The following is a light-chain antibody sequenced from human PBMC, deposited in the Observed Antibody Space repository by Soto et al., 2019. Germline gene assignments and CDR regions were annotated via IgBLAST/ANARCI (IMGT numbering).Light chain of an antibody. CDR1: QSVLYSSNNKNY. J-gene: IGKJ3*01. V-gene: IGKV4-1*01. CDR3: QQYVTSPFT. CDR2: WAS. Sequence: DIVMTQSPDSLAVSLGERATINCKSSQSVLYSSNNKNYLAWYQQKPGQPPKLLIYWASTRESGVPDRFSGSGSGTDFTLTISRLEPEDFAVYYCQQYVTSPFTFGPGTKVDI.